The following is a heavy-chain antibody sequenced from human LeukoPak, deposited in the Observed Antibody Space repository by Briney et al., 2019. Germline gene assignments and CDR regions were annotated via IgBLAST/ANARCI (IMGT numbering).Heavy chain of an antibody. Sequence: PGGSLRLSCAASGFTFSSYSMNWVRQAPGKGLEWVSYISSSSSTIYYADSVKGRFTISRDNAKNSLYLQMNSLRAEDTAVYYCARVEGAYCSSTSCYHDAFDIWGQGTMVTVSS. V-gene: IGHV3-48*01. J-gene: IGHJ3*02. CDR2: ISSSSSTI. CDR3: ARVEGAYCSSTSCYHDAFDI. CDR1: GFTFSSYS. D-gene: IGHD2-2*01.